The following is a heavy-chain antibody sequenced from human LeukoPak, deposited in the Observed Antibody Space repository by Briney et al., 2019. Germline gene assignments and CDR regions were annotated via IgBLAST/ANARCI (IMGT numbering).Heavy chain of an antibody. CDR1: GFTFDDYA. J-gene: IGHJ6*02. CDR2: IGWNSGSI. CDR3: AKDDRYYYDSSGYYSGMDV. Sequence: PGGSLRLSCAASGFTFDDYAMHWVRQAPGKGLEWVSGIGWNSGSIGYADSVKGRFTISRDNAKNSLYLQMNSLRAEDTALYYCAKDDRYYYDSSGYYSGMDVWGQGTTVTVSS. D-gene: IGHD3-22*01. V-gene: IGHV3-9*01.